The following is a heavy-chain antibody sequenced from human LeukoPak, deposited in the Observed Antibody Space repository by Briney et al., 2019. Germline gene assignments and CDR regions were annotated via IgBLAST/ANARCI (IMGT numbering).Heavy chain of an antibody. J-gene: IGHJ4*02. D-gene: IGHD1-26*01. CDR3: ARVPVGSYSFDY. V-gene: IGHV3-74*01. CDR1: GFTFSNYW. Sequence: GGSLRPSCAASGFTFSNYWMYWVRQAPGKGLVWVSRINTDGSTTSYVDSVKGRFTISRDNTKNTLYLHMNSLRAEDTAVYYCARVPVGSYSFDYWGQGTLVTVSS. CDR2: INTDGSTT.